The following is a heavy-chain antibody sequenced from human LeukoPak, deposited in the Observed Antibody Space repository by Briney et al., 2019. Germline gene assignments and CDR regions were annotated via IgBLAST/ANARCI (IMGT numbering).Heavy chain of an antibody. V-gene: IGHV1-2*02. J-gene: IGHJ5*02. D-gene: IGHD1-20*01. Sequence: ASVKVSCKASGYTFTGYYMHWVRQAPGQGLEWMGWINPSSGGTNYAQKFQGRVTMTRDTSISTAYMELSRLRSDDTAVYYCASLWSMVTGTPGPNWFDPWGQGTLVTVSS. CDR1: GYTFTGYY. CDR3: ASLWSMVTGTPGPNWFDP. CDR2: INPSSGGT.